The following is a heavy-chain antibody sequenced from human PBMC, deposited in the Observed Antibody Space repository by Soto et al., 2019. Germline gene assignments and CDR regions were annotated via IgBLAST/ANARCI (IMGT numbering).Heavy chain of an antibody. CDR3: ARGAAITIFGYFDL. V-gene: IGHV3-30-3*01. J-gene: IGHJ2*01. CDR1: GFTFSRYT. Sequence: QVQLVESEGGVVQPGRSLRLSCAASGFTFSRYTMHWVRQAPGKGLEWVAVISYDASNKHYADSVKGRFTISRDNSKNTVYLQMNSLRAEDTAVYYCARGAAITIFGYFDLWGRGTLVTVSS. D-gene: IGHD3-3*01. CDR2: ISYDASNK.